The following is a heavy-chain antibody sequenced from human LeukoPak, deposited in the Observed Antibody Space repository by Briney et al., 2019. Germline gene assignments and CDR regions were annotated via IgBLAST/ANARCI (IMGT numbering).Heavy chain of an antibody. CDR3: RREGSDSVAEAWFDP. Sequence: PGGALSLSCAASGFTFDDYGLCSVRQPPGKGLEWVSGINWNGGSKGYAHSVRGRFIIPRDNPKKSLYLPTNRLTDNDAPLYYFRREGSDSVAEAWFDPWGHGTLGTVSS. J-gene: IGHJ5*02. CDR2: INWNGGSK. V-gene: IGHV3-20*04. CDR1: GFTFDDYG. D-gene: IGHD5/OR15-5a*01.